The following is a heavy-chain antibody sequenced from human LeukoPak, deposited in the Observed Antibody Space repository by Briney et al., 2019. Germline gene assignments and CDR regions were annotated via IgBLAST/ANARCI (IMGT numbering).Heavy chain of an antibody. CDR1: GGSISSYC. CDR2: IYTDGST. D-gene: IGHD2-2*01. V-gene: IGHV4-4*09. J-gene: IGHJ4*02. Sequence: SETLSLTCAVSGGSISSYCWSWVRQPPGKGLEWIGYIYTDGSTNYNQSLKSGATTSVDTSKNQFSLKLSSVAAADTAVYYCARDRRGCSSTSCYHVYFDYWGQGTLVTVSS. CDR3: ARDRRGCSSTSCYHVYFDY.